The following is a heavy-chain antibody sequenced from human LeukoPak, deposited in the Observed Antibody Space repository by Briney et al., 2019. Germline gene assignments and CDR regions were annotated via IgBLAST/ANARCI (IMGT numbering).Heavy chain of an antibody. Sequence: SETLSLTCTVSGYSISSGYYWGWIRQPPGKGLEWIGSIYHSGSTYYNPSLKSRVTISVDTSKNQFSLKLSSVTAADTAVYYCARDLTGGSSWYQYYFDYWGQGTLVTVSS. D-gene: IGHD6-13*01. V-gene: IGHV4-38-2*02. CDR1: GYSISSGYY. J-gene: IGHJ4*02. CDR2: IYHSGST. CDR3: ARDLTGGSSWYQYYFDY.